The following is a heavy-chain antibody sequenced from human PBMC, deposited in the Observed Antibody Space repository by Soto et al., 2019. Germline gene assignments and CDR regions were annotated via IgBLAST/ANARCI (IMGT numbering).Heavy chain of an antibody. Sequence: EVQLLESGGGLVQPGGSLRLSCAASGFTFSNYAMSWVRQAPGKGLEWVSVIGGSGRITYYADSVKGRFTISRDNSKNTLYLQMNSLRAEDTAVYYCAKDVYCASTRCYWGGHGWFDPWGQGTLVTVSS. D-gene: IGHD2-2*01. CDR3: AKDVYCASTRCYWGGHGWFDP. CDR2: IGGSGRIT. CDR1: GFTFSNYA. J-gene: IGHJ5*02. V-gene: IGHV3-23*01.